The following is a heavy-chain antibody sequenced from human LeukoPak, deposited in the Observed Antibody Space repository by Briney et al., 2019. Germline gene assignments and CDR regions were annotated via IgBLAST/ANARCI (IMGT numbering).Heavy chain of an antibody. CDR3: ARGLDCSGGSCYVDY. J-gene: IGHJ4*02. D-gene: IGHD2-15*01. CDR2: IDHSGST. V-gene: IGHV4-34*01. Sequence: PSETLSLTCAVYGGSFSGYYWSWIRQLPGKGLEWIGEIDHSGSTNYNPSLKSRVTISVDTSKNQFSLKLSSVTAADTAVYYCARGLDCSGGSCYVDYWGQGTLVTVSS. CDR1: GGSFSGYY.